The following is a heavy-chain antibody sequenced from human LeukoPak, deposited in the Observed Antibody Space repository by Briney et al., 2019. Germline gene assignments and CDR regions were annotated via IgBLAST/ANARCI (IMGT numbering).Heavy chain of an antibody. CDR2: ISGSGTGGRT. D-gene: IGHD1-26*01. CDR1: GFTFITYA. Sequence: GGSLRLSCAASGFTFITYAMSWAGQAPGKGLEWVSGISGSGTGGRTYYADSVKGRFTISRDNSKNTLYLQMNSLRAEDTAVYYCAKAGSIRFDYWGQGTLVTVSS. CDR3: AKAGSIRFDY. J-gene: IGHJ4*02. V-gene: IGHV3-23*01.